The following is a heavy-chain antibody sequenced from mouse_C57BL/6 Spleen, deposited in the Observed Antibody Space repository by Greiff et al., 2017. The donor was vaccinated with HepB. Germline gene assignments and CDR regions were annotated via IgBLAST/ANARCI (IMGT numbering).Heavy chain of an antibody. CDR2: IYPGDGDT. CDR3: AREGDYLAWFAY. V-gene: IGHV1-82*01. Sequence: QVQLQQSGPELVKPGASVKISCKASGYAFSSSWMNGVKQRPGKGLEWIGRIYPGDGDTNYNGKFKGKATLTAAKSSSTAYMQLSSLTSEVSAVYFCAREGDYLAWFAYWGQGTLVTVSA. CDR1: GYAFSSSW. D-gene: IGHD5-5*01. J-gene: IGHJ3*01.